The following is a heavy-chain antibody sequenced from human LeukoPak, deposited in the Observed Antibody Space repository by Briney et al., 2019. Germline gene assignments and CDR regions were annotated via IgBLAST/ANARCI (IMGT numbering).Heavy chain of an antibody. CDR2: IHYSGST. V-gene: IGHV4-30-4*01. CDR3: VRGRGTAVTTGNWFDP. D-gene: IGHD4-17*01. CDR1: GGSISSGNYY. J-gene: IGHJ5*02. Sequence: SETLSLTCTVSGGSISSGNYYWNWIRQPPGKGLECIGYIHYSGSTYYNPSLKSRVTISVDTSKNQFSLKLSSVTAADTAVYYCVRGRGTAVTTGNWFDPWGQGTLVTASS.